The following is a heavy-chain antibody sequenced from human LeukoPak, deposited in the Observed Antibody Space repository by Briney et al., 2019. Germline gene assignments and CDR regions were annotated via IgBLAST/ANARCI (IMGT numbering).Heavy chain of an antibody. CDR2: IIPIFGTA. Sequence: SVKVSCKASGGTFSSYAISWVRQAPGQGLEWMGGIIPIFGTANYAQKFQGRVTITADESTSTAYMELSSLRSEDTAVYYCARFRVSSGSPYYYYGMDVWGRGATVTVSS. CDR3: ARFRVSSGSPYYYYGMDV. J-gene: IGHJ6*02. V-gene: IGHV1-69*13. CDR1: GGTFSSYA. D-gene: IGHD3-22*01.